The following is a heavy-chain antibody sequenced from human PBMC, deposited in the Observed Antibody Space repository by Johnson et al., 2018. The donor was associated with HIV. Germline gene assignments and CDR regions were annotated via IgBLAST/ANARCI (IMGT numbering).Heavy chain of an antibody. Sequence: QVQLVESGGGVVRPGGSLRLSCAASGFTFSSYAMHWVRQAPGKGLEWVASLWADGSNEYYADSVKGRSTISRDNAKNSLYLQMNSLRAEDTALYYCAREGITMIVVPTGAFDIWGQGTMVTVSS. CDR2: LWADGSNE. D-gene: IGHD3-22*01. J-gene: IGHJ3*02. V-gene: IGHV3-33*01. CDR1: GFTFSSYA. CDR3: AREGITMIVVPTGAFDI.